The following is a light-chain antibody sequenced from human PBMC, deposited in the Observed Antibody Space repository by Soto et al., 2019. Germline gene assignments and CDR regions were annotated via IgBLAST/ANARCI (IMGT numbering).Light chain of an antibody. Sequence: DIQITQSPSTLSSSVGGRFTITCRASQSVGTWLAWYQQRPGKAPKLLIFGASNLGSGVPSRFSGSGSGTEFTLTISSLQPDDFSTYYCQQYNTYSTFGQGTKVDI. V-gene: IGKV1-5*01. CDR1: QSVGTW. CDR3: QQYNTYST. CDR2: GAS. J-gene: IGKJ1*01.